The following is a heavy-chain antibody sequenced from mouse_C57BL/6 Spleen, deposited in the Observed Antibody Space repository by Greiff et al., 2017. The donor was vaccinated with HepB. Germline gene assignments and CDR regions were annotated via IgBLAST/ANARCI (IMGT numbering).Heavy chain of an antibody. J-gene: IGHJ2*01. CDR2: IDPSDSYT. CDR1: GYTFTSYW. D-gene: IGHD1-1*01. CDR3: ARSYYGSNGT. V-gene: IGHV1-59*01. Sequence: QVQLQQPGAELVRPGTSVKLSCKASGYTFTSYWMHWVKQRPGQGLEWIGVIDPSDSYTNYNQKFKGKATLTVDTSSSTAYMQLSSLTSEDSAVYYCARSYYGSNGTWGQGTTLTVSS.